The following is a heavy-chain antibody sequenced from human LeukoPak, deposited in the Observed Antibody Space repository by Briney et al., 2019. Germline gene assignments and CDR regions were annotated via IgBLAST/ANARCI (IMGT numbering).Heavy chain of an antibody. Sequence: SVKVSCKASGYTFTSYGISWVRQAPGQGLEWMGGIIPIFGTANYAQKFQGRVTITADESTSTAYMELSGLRSEDTAVYYCARDQGSGWYLGQYFQHWGQGTLVTVSS. CDR2: IIPIFGTA. CDR3: ARDQGSGWYLGQYFQH. D-gene: IGHD6-19*01. J-gene: IGHJ1*01. CDR1: GYTFTSYG. V-gene: IGHV1-69*13.